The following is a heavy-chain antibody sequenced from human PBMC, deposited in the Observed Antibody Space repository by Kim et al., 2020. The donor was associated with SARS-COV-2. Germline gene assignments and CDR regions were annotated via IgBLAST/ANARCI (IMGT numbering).Heavy chain of an antibody. Sequence: GGSLRLSCVTSGFTFSGHYIDWVRQGPGKGLEWVGRIRNIRNGSTTEYAASVKGRFTISREDSKTSYLQMNSRKIEDTAVYFCARSNFWVLDCWGQGTPVTGSS. D-gene: IGHD3-3*01. V-gene: IGHV3-72*01. CDR1: GFTFSGHY. J-gene: IGHJ4*02. CDR2: IRNIRNGSTT. CDR3: ARSNFWVLDC.